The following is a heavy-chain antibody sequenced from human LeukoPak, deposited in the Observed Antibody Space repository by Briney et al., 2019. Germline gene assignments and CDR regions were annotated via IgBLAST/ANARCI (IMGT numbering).Heavy chain of an antibody. J-gene: IGHJ3*02. V-gene: IGHV4-59*01. CDR1: GGSISSYY. CDR3: ARDLPDSSGWYPDAFDI. D-gene: IGHD6-19*01. CDR2: IYYSGST. Sequence: SETLSLTCTVPGGSISSYYWSWIRQPPGKGLEWIGYIYYSGSTNYNPSLKSRVTISVDTSKNQFSLKLSSVTAADTAVYYCARDLPDSSGWYPDAFDIWGQGTMVTVSS.